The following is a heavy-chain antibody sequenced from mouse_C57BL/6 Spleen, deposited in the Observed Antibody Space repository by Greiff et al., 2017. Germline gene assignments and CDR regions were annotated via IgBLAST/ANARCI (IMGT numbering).Heavy chain of an antibody. J-gene: IGHJ1*03. V-gene: IGHV5-6*01. CDR1: GFTFSSYG. CDR3: ARRDGGSYWYFDV. Sequence: EVQVVESGGDLVKPGGSLKLSCAASGFTFSSYGMSWVRQTPDKRLEWVATISSGGSYTYYPDSVKGRVTISRDNAKNTLYLQMSSLKSEDTAMYYWARRDGGSYWYFDVWGTGTTVTVSS. CDR2: ISSGGSYT. D-gene: IGHD1-1*01.